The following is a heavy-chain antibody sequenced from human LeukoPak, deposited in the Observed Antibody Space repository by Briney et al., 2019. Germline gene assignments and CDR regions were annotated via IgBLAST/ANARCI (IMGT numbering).Heavy chain of an antibody. CDR3: GRRKFTGPWSDP. CDR2: IYPGDSRT. D-gene: IGHD1-14*01. Sequence: GESLKISCKGSGDTFATDWIGWVRQLPGKGLEWMGVIYPGDSRTRYNPSFQGQITISADRSISPAYLQWSSLKASDTGMYYCGRRKFTGPWSDPWGQGTLVTVSS. CDR1: GDTFATDW. V-gene: IGHV5-51*01. J-gene: IGHJ5*02.